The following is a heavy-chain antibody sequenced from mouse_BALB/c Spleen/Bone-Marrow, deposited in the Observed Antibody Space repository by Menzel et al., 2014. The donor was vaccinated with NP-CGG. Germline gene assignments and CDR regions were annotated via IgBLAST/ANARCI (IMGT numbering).Heavy chain of an antibody. J-gene: IGHJ4*01. CDR2: IWRGGST. Sequence: QVQLKQSGPSLVQPSQSLSITCTVSGFSLTSYGVHWVRPSPGKGLAWLGVIWRGGSTDYNAAFMSRLSITKDNSKSQVFFKMNSLQADDTAIYYCAKNNKYGNYGGLDAMDYWGQGTSVTVSS. CDR1: GFSLTSYG. D-gene: IGHD2-10*02. CDR3: AKNNKYGNYGGLDAMDY. V-gene: IGHV2-5-1*01.